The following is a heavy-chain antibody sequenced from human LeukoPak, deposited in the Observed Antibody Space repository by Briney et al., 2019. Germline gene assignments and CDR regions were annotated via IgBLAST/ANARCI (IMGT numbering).Heavy chain of an antibody. Sequence: GGSLRLSCAASGFTFSNFAMNWVRQAPGRGLEWVAGVTGSGDRTYYADSVKGRFTVSRDNSKSTLYLQMNSLRAEDTAVYYCAKSWSGYYKVDYWGQGTLVTVSS. J-gene: IGHJ4*02. CDR2: VTGSGDRT. CDR3: AKSWSGYYKVDY. D-gene: IGHD3-3*01. CDR1: GFTFSNFA. V-gene: IGHV3-23*01.